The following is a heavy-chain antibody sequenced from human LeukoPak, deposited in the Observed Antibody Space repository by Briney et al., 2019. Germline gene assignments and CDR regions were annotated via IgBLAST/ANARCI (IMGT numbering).Heavy chain of an antibody. J-gene: IGHJ4*02. D-gene: IGHD1-26*01. V-gene: IGHV3-23*01. CDR2: ISGGGGST. Sequence: GGSLRLSCAASGFTFTSYSMNWVRQAPGKGLEWVSTISGGGGSTYYADSVKGRFTISRDNSKNTLYLQMNSLRAEDTAVYYCASPIVGATSDYWGQGTLVTVSS. CDR3: ASPIVGATSDY. CDR1: GFTFTSYS.